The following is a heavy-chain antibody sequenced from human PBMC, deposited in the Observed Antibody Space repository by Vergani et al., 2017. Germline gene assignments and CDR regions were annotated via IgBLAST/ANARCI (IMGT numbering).Heavy chain of an antibody. CDR2: IYWNDDK. J-gene: IGHJ4*02. Sequence: QITLKESGPTLVKPTQTLTLTCTVSGFSVSSSGVGVAWIRQPPGKALECLAIIYWNDDKRNSPSLMGRLTIAKDTSRNQVVLTITNMDPVNTATYSWAHRDIFNDTYENFIYWGPGTLVTVSS. CDR3: AHRDIFNDTYENFIY. D-gene: IGHD3-9*01. V-gene: IGHV2-5*01. CDR1: GFSVSSSGVG.